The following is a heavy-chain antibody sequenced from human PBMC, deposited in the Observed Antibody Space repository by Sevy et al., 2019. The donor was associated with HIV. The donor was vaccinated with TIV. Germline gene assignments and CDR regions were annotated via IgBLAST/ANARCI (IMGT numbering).Heavy chain of an antibody. V-gene: IGHV3-30-3*01. CDR2: ISSDGITK. CDR1: GFTFSDYA. D-gene: IGHD2-15*01. J-gene: IGHJ5*02. Sequence: GGSLRLSCAASGFTFSDYAMHWVRQAPGKGLEWVSIISSDGITKYYADSVKGRLTISRDNSANSLYLQMNSLRPEDTAVYYWGREEAPNRNRRYGSGDNCFDNSFDPWGQGTLVTVSS. CDR3: GREEAPNRNRRYGSGDNCFDNSFDP.